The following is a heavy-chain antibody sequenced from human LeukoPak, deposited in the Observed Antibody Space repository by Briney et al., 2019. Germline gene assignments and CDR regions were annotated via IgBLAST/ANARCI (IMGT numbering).Heavy chain of an antibody. CDR2: IYYSGGT. D-gene: IGHD1/OR15-1a*01. CDR1: GGSISSYY. Sequence: PSETLSLTCTVSGGSISSYYWSWIRQPPGKGLEWIGYIYYSGGTNDNPSLESRVTISVDTSKNQFSLKLSSVTAADTAVYYCARGTSWFDPWGQGTLVTVSS. V-gene: IGHV4-59*01. CDR3: ARGTSWFDP. J-gene: IGHJ5*02.